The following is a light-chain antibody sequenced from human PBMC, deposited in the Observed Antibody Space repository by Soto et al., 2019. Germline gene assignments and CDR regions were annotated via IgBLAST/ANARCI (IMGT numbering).Light chain of an antibody. Sequence: DIQMTQSPSSLSASVGDRVTITCRASQTISSYLNWYQQKPGKAPKLLIYAASSLQSGVPSRFSGSRSGIDVTLTISRLQPEEFAIYDWHQSYNTPQYTFDQGNELEIK. CDR1: QTISSY. J-gene: IGKJ2*01. CDR2: AAS. V-gene: IGKV1-39*01. CDR3: HQSYNTPQYT.